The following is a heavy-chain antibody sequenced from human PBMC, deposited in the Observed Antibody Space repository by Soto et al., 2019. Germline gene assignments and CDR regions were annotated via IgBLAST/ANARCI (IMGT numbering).Heavy chain of an antibody. CDR1: GFSLRTSGVV. CDR2: IYWNDDK. CDR3: ATSGSSGCYGWVDT. J-gene: IGHJ5*02. V-gene: IGHV2-5*01. Sequence: SGPTRVNPTQTLTLTCIFSGFSLRTSGVVVGCIRQPPGKALEWLGFIYWNDDKRYSPSLKSRLTITKDTSKNQVVLTMTNMDHLDTATHYRATSGSSGCYGWVDTWGQGTMVTVSS. D-gene: IGHD6-19*01.